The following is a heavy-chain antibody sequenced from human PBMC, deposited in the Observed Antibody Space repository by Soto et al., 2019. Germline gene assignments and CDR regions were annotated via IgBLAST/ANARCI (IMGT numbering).Heavy chain of an antibody. Sequence: QPGGSLRLSCAASGFTFSIYGMHWVRQAPGKGLEWVAVISYDGDNKYYADSVKGRFTISRDNSKNTLYLQMNSLRIEDTAVYYCAKDDYTSGSYSLGAYWRQGTLVTVSS. CDR3: AKDDYTSGSYSLGAY. J-gene: IGHJ4*02. CDR1: GFTFSIYG. D-gene: IGHD3-10*01. V-gene: IGHV3-30*18. CDR2: ISYDGDNK.